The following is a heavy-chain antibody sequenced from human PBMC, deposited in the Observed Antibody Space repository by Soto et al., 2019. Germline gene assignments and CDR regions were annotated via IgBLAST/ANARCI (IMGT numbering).Heavy chain of an antibody. J-gene: IGHJ4*02. Sequence: EVQLMASGGGLVQPGGSLRLSCAASGFTFSSFSMHWVRQAPGKGLEWVSYISSSSSTIYYADSVRGRFTISRDNAEQSLHLQMNSLRDEDPAVFYCARDAHRCSGGTCLDYWGQGTLVNVSS. CDR3: ARDAHRCSGGTCLDY. D-gene: IGHD2-15*01. CDR1: GFTFSSFS. V-gene: IGHV3-48*02. CDR2: ISSSSSTI.